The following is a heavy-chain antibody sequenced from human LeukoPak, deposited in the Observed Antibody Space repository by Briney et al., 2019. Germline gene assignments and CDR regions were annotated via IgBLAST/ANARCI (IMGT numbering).Heavy chain of an antibody. V-gene: IGHV3-74*01. Sequence: GGSLRLSCAASGFTFSSYWMHWVRQAPGKGLVWVSRINSDGSSTSYADSVKGRFTISRDSAKNTLYLQMNSLRAEDTAVYYCARAGFSGSYSDFDYWGQGTLVTVSS. J-gene: IGHJ4*02. CDR3: ARAGFSGSYSDFDY. CDR1: GFTFSSYW. CDR2: INSDGSST. D-gene: IGHD1-26*01.